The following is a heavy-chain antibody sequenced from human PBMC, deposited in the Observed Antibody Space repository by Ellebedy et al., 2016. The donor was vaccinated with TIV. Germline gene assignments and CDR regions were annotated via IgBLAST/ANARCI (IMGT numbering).Heavy chain of an antibody. J-gene: IGHJ4*02. Sequence: GESLKISCAASGFPFGTFGMHWVRQTPGKGLEWVVVISYDGSKKYYADSVMGRFTISRDNSNNTLYLQMHSLRPEDTSVYYCARDQGYGSGSFTGFDYWGQGALVTVSS. V-gene: IGHV3-30*03. D-gene: IGHD3-10*01. CDR2: ISYDGSKK. CDR1: GFPFGTFG. CDR3: ARDQGYGSGSFTGFDY.